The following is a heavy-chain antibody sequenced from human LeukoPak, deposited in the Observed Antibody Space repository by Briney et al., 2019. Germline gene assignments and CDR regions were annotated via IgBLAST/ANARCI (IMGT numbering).Heavy chain of an antibody. CDR3: AREGVAGNYRFDP. CDR1: DGAITGYY. J-gene: IGHJ5*02. V-gene: IGHV4-59*01. CDR2: IYYSGST. Sequence: SETLSLTCTVSDGAITGYYWGWIRQPPGKGLEWIGYIYYSGSTNYNPSLKSRVTISVDTSKNQFSLKLSSVTAADTAVYYCAREGVAGNYRFDPWGQGTLVTVSS. D-gene: IGHD6-19*01.